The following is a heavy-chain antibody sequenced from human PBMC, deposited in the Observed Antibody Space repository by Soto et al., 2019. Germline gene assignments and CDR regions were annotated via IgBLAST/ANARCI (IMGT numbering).Heavy chain of an antibody. V-gene: IGHV3-23*01. CDR3: AKDSWAIFGVPAGEYYAMDV. D-gene: IGHD3-3*01. J-gene: IGHJ6*02. CDR2: ISGSGGTT. Sequence: VGSLRLSCVASGFTFANYAMSWVRQAPGKGLEWVSAISGSGGTTYYSDSVKGRFTISRDNSKNTVYLQMNDLRVEDAAEYFCAKDSWAIFGVPAGEYYAMDVWGQGTTVTVSS. CDR1: GFTFANYA.